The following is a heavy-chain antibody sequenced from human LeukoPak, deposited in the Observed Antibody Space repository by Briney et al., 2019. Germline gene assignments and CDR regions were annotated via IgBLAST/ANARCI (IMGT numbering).Heavy chain of an antibody. CDR2: INSDGSST. D-gene: IGHD1-26*01. CDR3: ARVLGEPQYYYCYGMDV. J-gene: IGHJ6*02. V-gene: IGHV3-74*01. CDR1: GFTFRNYV. Sequence: GGSLGLSCAASGFTFRNYVIHWVRQAPGKGLVWVSRINSDGSSTSYADSVKGRFTISRDNAKNTLYLQMNSLRAEDTAVYYCARVLGEPQYYYCYGMDVWGQGTTVTVSS.